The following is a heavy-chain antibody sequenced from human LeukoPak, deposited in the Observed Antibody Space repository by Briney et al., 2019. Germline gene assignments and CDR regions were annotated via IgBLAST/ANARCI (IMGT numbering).Heavy chain of an antibody. CDR1: GGSISGSSYY. Sequence: SETLSLTCTVSGGSISGSSYYWGWIRQPPGKGLEWIGSIHYSGSTYNNPSLKSRVTISVDTSKNQFSLKLSSVTAADTAVYNCARRLTVATAGRFDPWGQGTLVTVSS. CDR3: ARRLTVATAGRFDP. CDR2: IHYSGST. D-gene: IGHD5-12*01. J-gene: IGHJ5*02. V-gene: IGHV4-39*01.